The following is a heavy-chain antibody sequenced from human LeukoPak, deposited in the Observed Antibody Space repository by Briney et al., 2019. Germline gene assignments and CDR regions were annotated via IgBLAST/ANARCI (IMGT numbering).Heavy chain of an antibody. Sequence: SETLSLTCTVSGGSISSNGYYWSWIRQHPGKGLEWIGYIYYSGSTSYSPSLKSRVTISVDTSKNQFSLKLSSVTAADTAVYHCVSHDNSGSWNWGQGTLVTVSS. J-gene: IGHJ4*02. CDR1: GGSISSNGYY. CDR3: VSHDNSGSWN. V-gene: IGHV4-31*03. D-gene: IGHD3-22*01. CDR2: IYYSGST.